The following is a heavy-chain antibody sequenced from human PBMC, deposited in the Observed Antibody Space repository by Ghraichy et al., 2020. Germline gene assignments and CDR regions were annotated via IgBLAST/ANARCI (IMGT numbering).Heavy chain of an antibody. D-gene: IGHD3-10*01. CDR1: GFTFSSYS. V-gene: IGHV3-21*01. CDR2: ISSSSSYI. J-gene: IGHJ4*02. Sequence: GGSLRLSCAASGFTFSSYSMNWVRQTPGKGLEWVSSISSSSSYIYYADSVKGRFTISRDNAKNSLYLQMNSLRAEDTAVYYCATTRGGVFDYWGQGTLVTVSS. CDR3: ATTRGGVFDY.